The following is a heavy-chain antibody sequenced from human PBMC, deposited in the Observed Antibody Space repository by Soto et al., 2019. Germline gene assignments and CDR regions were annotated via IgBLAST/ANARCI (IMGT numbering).Heavy chain of an antibody. J-gene: IGHJ2*01. CDR2: INSDGSST. Sequence: EVQLVESGGGLVQPGGSLRLSCAASGFTFSSYWMHWVRQAPGKGLVWVSRINSDGSSTSYADSVKGRFTISRDNAKNTLYLQMNRLGAEDTAVYYCARGGSLNWSFDLWGRGTLVTVSS. D-gene: IGHD1-26*01. CDR3: ARGGSLNWSFDL. CDR1: GFTFSSYW. V-gene: IGHV3-74*01.